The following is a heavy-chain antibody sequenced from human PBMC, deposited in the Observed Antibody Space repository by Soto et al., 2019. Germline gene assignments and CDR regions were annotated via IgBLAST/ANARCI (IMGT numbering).Heavy chain of an antibody. D-gene: IGHD3-16*01. J-gene: IGHJ4*02. V-gene: IGHV4-59*01. CDR2: IYYSGST. CDR3: ATEFGGYFDY. CDR1: GGSISSYY. Sequence: SETLSLTCTVSGGSISSYYWSWIRQPPGKGLEWIGYIYYSGSTNYNPSLKSRVTISVDTSKNQFSLKLSSVTAADTAVYYCATEFGGYFDYWGQGTLVTVS.